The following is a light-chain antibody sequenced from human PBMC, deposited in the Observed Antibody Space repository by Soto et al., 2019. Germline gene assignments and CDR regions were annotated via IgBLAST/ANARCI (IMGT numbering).Light chain of an antibody. CDR2: SDD. Sequence: QSVLTQPPSVSEAPRQRVTISCSGSSSNIGNNGVNWYQQLPGKAPKLLIYSDDLVPSGVSDRFSGSKSGTSASLAISGLQSEDEADYYCAAWDDSLKGYVFGTGTKLTVL. J-gene: IGLJ1*01. V-gene: IGLV1-36*01. CDR1: SSNIGNNG. CDR3: AAWDDSLKGYV.